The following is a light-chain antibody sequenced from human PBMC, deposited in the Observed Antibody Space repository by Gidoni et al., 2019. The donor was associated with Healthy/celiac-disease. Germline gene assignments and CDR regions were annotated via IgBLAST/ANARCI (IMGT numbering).Light chain of an antibody. CDR1: QSVLYSSNNKNY. CDR3: QQYYSTPPT. CDR2: WAS. J-gene: IGKJ3*01. V-gene: IGKV4-1*01. Sequence: DIVMTQSPDSLAVSLGERATINCKSSQSVLYSSNNKNYVAWYQQKPGQQPKLLIYWASTRESGVPDRFSGSGSGTDFTLTISSLQAEDVAVYYCQQYYSTPPTFGPGTKVDIK.